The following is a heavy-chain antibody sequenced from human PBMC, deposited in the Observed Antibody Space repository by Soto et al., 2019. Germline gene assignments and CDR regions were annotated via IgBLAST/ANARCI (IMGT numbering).Heavy chain of an antibody. CDR3: AREYCSSTSCWGTNWFDP. CDR1: GGSISSYY. V-gene: IGHV4-59*01. D-gene: IGHD2-2*01. Sequence: SETLSLTCTGSGGSISSYYWGWIRQPPGKGLEWIVYIYYSGSTNYNTSLKSRVTISVDTSKNQFSLKLSSVTAADTAVYYCAREYCSSTSCWGTNWFDPWGQGTLVTVSS. J-gene: IGHJ5*02. CDR2: IYYSGST.